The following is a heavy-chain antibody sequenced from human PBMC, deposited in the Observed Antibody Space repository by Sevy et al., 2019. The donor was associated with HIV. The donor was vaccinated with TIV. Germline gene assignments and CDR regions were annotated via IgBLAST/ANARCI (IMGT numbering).Heavy chain of an antibody. CDR3: SRVGITIFGVVITSDV. D-gene: IGHD3-3*01. J-gene: IGHJ6*02. Sequence: GGSLRLSCAASGFTFSSYWMSWVRQAPGKGLEWVANIKQDGSEKYYVDSVKRRFTISRDNAKNSLYLQMNSLRAEDTGVYYWSRVGITIFGVVITSDVWGQGTTVTVSS. CDR1: GFTFSSYW. CDR2: IKQDGSEK. V-gene: IGHV3-7*01.